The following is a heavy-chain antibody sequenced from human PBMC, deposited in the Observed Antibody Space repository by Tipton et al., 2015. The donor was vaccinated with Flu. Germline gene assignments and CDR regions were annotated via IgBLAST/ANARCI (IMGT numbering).Heavy chain of an antibody. V-gene: IGHV4-59*01. D-gene: IGHD2-21*01. J-gene: IGHJ4*02. CDR3: ARVGYSTGDFDY. CDR1: GVSISSYY. CDR2: IYHSGSI. Sequence: TLSLTCSVTGVSISSYYWSWIRQTPGKGLEWIGYIYHSGSINYNPSLKSRVTISMDTSKNEFSLKLRSVTAADTAAYYCARVGYSTGDFDYWGQGSLVTVSS.